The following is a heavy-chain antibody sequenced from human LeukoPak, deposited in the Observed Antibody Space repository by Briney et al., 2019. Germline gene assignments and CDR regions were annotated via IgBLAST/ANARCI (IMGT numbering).Heavy chain of an antibody. CDR3: ATTTSGGDAFNI. D-gene: IGHD1-26*01. CDR2: IYTSGST. J-gene: IGHJ3*02. Sequence: SETLSLTCTVSGGSISSGSYYWSWIRQPAGMGLEWIGRIYTSGSTKYDPSLKSRVTISVDTSNNQFSLNLRSVTAADTAVYYCATTTSGGDAFNIWGQGTMVTVSS. CDR1: GGSISSGSYY. V-gene: IGHV4-61*02.